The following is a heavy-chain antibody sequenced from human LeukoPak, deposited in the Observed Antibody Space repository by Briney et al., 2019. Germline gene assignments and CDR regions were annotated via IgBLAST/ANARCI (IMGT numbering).Heavy chain of an antibody. J-gene: IGHJ6*02. CDR1: GGSLSSSY. CDR2: IFYSGST. V-gene: IGHV4-59*01. CDR3: ARDHPLPDV. Sequence: PSETLSLTCTVYGGSLSSSYWSWIRQPPGKELEWIGYIFYSGSTYYNPSLESRVTISVDTSKNQFSLKLTSVTVADSAVYFCARDHPLPDVWGQGTTVTVSS.